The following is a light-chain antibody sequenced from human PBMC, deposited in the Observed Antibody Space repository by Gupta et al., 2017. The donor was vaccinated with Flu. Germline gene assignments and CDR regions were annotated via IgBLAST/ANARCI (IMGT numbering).Light chain of an antibody. CDR1: QSVSTN. Sequence: EIVMTQSPATLSVSPGERATLSCRASQSVSTNLAWYQQKPGQAPRLLIFGTSTRATGIPARFSGSGSGTDFTLTISSLQSEDIAVYYCQQYDNRPPYTFGQGTKLEIK. CDR2: GTS. V-gene: IGKV3-15*01. CDR3: QQYDNRPPYT. J-gene: IGKJ2*01.